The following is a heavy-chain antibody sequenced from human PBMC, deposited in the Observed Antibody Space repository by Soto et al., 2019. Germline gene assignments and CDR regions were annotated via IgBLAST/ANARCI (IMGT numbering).Heavy chain of an antibody. CDR2: INHSGST. Sequence: QVHLQQWGAGLLKPSETLSLTCAVYGGSFSGYYWSWIRQPPGKGLEWIGEINHSGSTNYNPSLNSRVTISVDTSKNQFSLKLSSVTAADTAVYYCASGLVWRDDILTGPDAFDIWGQGTMVTVSS. CDR3: ASGLVWRDDILTGPDAFDI. V-gene: IGHV4-34*01. CDR1: GGSFSGYY. D-gene: IGHD3-9*01. J-gene: IGHJ3*02.